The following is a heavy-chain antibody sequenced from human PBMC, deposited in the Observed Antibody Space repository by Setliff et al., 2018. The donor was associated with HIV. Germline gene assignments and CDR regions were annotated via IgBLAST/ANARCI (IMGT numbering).Heavy chain of an antibody. CDR1: GGSISNFY. D-gene: IGHD6-13*01. CDR2: IYYGGTT. CDR3: ARLRAAGTVHYFDP. J-gene: IGHJ5*02. V-gene: IGHV4-59*05. Sequence: SETLSLTCSVSGGSISNFYWSWIRQPPGKGLEWVGHIYYGGTTYYNPSLKGRITISVFTSSQQLSLTLTSVTPADTAVYYCARLRAAGTVHYFDPWGQGTQVTVSS.